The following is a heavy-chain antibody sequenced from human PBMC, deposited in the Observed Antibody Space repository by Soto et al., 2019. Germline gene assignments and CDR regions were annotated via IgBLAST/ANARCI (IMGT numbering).Heavy chain of an antibody. D-gene: IGHD2-15*01. V-gene: IGHV3-33*01. J-gene: IGHJ4*02. Sequence: QVQLVESGGGVVQPGRSLRLSCAASGFTFSSYGMHWVRQAPGKGLEWVAVRWYDGSNKYYADSVKGRFTISRDNSKNTLYLQMNSLRAEDTAVYYCAREGCSGGSCYPIGEWGQGTLVTVSS. CDR3: AREGCSGGSCYPIGE. CDR2: RWYDGSNK. CDR1: GFTFSSYG.